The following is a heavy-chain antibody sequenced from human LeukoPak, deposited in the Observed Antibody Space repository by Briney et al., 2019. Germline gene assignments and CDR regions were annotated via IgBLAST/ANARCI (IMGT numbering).Heavy chain of an antibody. CDR3: AREAMYSYGNNFDY. CDR2: IYHSGST. Sequence: SGTLSLTCAVSGGSISSSNWWSWVRQPPGQGLEWTGEIYHSGSTNYNPSLKSRVTISVDTSKNQFSLKLSSVTAADTAVYHCAREAMYSYGNNFDYWGQGTLVTVSS. V-gene: IGHV4-4*02. D-gene: IGHD5-18*01. J-gene: IGHJ4*02. CDR1: GGSISSSNW.